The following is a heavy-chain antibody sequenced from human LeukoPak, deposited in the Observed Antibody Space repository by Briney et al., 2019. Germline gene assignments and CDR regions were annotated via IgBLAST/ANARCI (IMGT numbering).Heavy chain of an antibody. CDR2: FDPEDGET. Sequence: ASVKVSCKVSGYTLTELSMHWVRQAPGKGLEGMGGFDPEDGETIYAQKFQGRVTITDDTSTDTDYMELSSLRSEDTAVYYCATDYPLYPTDSPRFDYWGQGTLVTASS. D-gene: IGHD3-16*01. CDR3: ATDYPLYPTDSPRFDY. CDR1: GYTLTELS. V-gene: IGHV1-24*01. J-gene: IGHJ4*02.